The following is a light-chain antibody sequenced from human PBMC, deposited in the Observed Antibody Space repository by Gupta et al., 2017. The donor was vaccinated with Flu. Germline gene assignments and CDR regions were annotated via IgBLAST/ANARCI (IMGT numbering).Light chain of an antibody. CDR1: SSNIGRRL. CDR2: RDS. J-gene: IGLJ2*01. Sequence: QSVLTQPPSVTGTPGQTVTISCSGSSSNIGRRLVYWYQQVPGAAPKLLLFRDSQRPSGVPDRFSGSRSGTSASLAISGLHSEDEAHYYCATWDDFLSGPLFGGGTQLTVL. V-gene: IGLV1-47*01. CDR3: ATWDDFLSGPL.